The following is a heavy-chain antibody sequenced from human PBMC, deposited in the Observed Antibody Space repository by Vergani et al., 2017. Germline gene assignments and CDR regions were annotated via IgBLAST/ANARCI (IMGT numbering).Heavy chain of an antibody. CDR3: ARDQGDGYNAYWYFDL. CDR1: GGSISSGSYY. J-gene: IGHJ2*01. D-gene: IGHD5-24*01. V-gene: IGHV4-61*02. Sequence: QVQLQESGPGLVKPSQTLSLTCTVSGGSISSGSYYWSWIRQPAGKGLEWIGRIYTSGSTNYNPSLKSRVTISVDTSKNQFSLKLSSVTAADTAVYDCARDQGDGYNAYWYFDLWGRGTLVTVSS. CDR2: IYTSGST.